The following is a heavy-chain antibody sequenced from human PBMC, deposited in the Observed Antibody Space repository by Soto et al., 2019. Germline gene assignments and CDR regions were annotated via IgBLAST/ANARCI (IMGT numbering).Heavy chain of an antibody. J-gene: IGHJ6*02. V-gene: IGHV3-23*01. Sequence: EVQLLESGGGLVQPGGSLRLSCAASGFTFSSYAMSWVRQAPGKGLEWVSSTSGSGGDVYHAGSVKGRFTISRDNSKNTLYLQMNSPRAEDTGIYYCAKGWLYGAGMGVWGQGTTVTVSS. CDR1: GFTFSSYA. D-gene: IGHD3-22*01. CDR3: AKGWLYGAGMGV. CDR2: TSGSGGDV.